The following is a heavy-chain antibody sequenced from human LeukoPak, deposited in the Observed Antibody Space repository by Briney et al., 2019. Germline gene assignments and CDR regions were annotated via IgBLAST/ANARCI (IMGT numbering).Heavy chain of an antibody. V-gene: IGHV1-8*01. CDR3: ATCSGGSCYYNWFDP. J-gene: IGHJ5*02. Sequence: ASVEVSCKASGYTFTSYDINWVRQATGQGLEWMGWMNPNSGNTGYAQKFQGRVTMTRNTSISTTYMELSSLRSEDTAVYYCATCSGGSCYYNWFDPWGQGTLVTVSS. CDR2: MNPNSGNT. CDR1: GYTFTSYD. D-gene: IGHD2-15*01.